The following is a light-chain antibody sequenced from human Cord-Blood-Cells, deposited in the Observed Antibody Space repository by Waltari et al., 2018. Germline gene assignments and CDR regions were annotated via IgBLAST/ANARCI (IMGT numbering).Light chain of an antibody. CDR1: QDISNY. Sequence: DIQMTQSPSSLSASVGDRVTITCQAIQDISNYLNWYQQKPGKAPKLLIYDASNLETGVPSRFSGSGSWTDFTFTISRLQPEDIATYYCQQYDNLPLTFGGGTKVEIK. V-gene: IGKV1-33*01. J-gene: IGKJ4*01. CDR2: DAS. CDR3: QQYDNLPLT.